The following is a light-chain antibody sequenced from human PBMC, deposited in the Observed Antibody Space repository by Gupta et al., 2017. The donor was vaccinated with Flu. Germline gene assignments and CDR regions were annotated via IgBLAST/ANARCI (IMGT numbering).Light chain of an antibody. CDR1: IKNY. V-gene: IGKV1-39*01. J-gene: IGKJ4*01. Sequence: IKNYVIGYQQKSRKAPKMLIYGASRLQSGVPPRFSASGSERDFSPSISSVQPDDYATYFCHQSYTTPVTFGGGTQLAI. CDR3: HQSYTTPVT. CDR2: GAS.